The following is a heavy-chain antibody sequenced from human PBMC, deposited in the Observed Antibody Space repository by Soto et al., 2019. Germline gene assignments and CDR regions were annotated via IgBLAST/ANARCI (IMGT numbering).Heavy chain of an antibody. CDR1: GFTFRSYA. CDR2: ISGSGGST. Sequence: EVQLLESGGGLVQPGGSLRLSCAASGFTFRSYAMSWVRQAPGKGLEWVSAISGSGGSTYYADSVKGRFTISRDNSKNTLYLQMNSLRAEDSAVYYCAKDRGSYPGVVGYWGQGTLVTVSS. V-gene: IGHV3-23*01. CDR3: AKDRGSYPGVVGY. D-gene: IGHD1-26*01. J-gene: IGHJ4*02.